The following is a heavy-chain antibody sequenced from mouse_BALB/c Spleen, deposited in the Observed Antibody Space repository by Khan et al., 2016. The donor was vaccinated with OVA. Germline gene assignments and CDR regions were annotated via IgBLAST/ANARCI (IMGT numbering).Heavy chain of an antibody. D-gene: IGHD2-3*01. J-gene: IGHJ3*01. CDR1: GFTFSSFV. V-gene: IGHV5-9-1*01. CDR2: ISSAGTYT. CDR3: ANRDDGWFAY. Sequence: EVELVESGGGLVKPGGSLKLPCAASGFTFSSFVMSWVRQTPAKRLEWVATISSAGTYTYYPDSVKGRFNIYRDTAKHTMYLQMNSLRAEDTAMYYCANRDDGWFAYWGQGTLVTVSA.